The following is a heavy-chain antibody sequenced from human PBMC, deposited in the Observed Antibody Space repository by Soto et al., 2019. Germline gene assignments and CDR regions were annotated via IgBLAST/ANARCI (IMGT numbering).Heavy chain of an antibody. CDR2: IKPDGSEK. V-gene: IGHV3-7*03. D-gene: IGHD2-2*01. J-gene: IGHJ3*01. CDR3: TKGASTSCFSAFDF. Sequence: GGSLRLSCAASGFTFSDYYMSWIRQAPGKGLEWVANIKPDGSEKYYADSVRGRFTISRDNAKTSLHLQMNSLSAEDTALYYCTKGASTSCFSAFDFWGQGTMVTVSS. CDR1: GFTFSDYY.